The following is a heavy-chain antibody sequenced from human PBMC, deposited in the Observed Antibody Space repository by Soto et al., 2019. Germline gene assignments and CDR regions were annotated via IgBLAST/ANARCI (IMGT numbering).Heavy chain of an antibody. CDR1: GASVGRDDYY. CDR3: ARTWIGSPFDF. Sequence: PSETLSLTCTVSGASVGRDDYYWSWIRQQPGKGLEWIGYIYYSGNTNYNPSHKSRLTISVDTSKNQFSLQLRSVTAADTAVYYWARTWIGSPFDFWGQGSLVTVSS. CDR2: IYYSGNT. J-gene: IGHJ4*02. D-gene: IGHD5-12*01. V-gene: IGHV4-31*03.